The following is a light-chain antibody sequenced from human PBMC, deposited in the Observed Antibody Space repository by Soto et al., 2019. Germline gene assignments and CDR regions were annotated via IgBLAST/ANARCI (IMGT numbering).Light chain of an antibody. CDR1: SSDVGGYNY. Sequence: QSALTQPPSASGSPGQSVTMSCTGTSSDVGGYNYVYWYQQHPGKAPKLMIYEVSKRPSGVPDRFSGSKSGNTASLTVSGLQAEDEADYYCSSYAGSNNYVFGIGTKVTVL. CDR2: EVS. J-gene: IGLJ1*01. CDR3: SSYAGSNNYV. V-gene: IGLV2-8*01.